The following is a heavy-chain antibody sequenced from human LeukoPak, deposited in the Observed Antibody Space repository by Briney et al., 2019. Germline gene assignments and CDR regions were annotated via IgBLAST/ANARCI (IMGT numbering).Heavy chain of an antibody. Sequence: PSETLSHTYAVSGFSVSSDKYWVWIRQPPGQGLEWTGGIYHSGSTYYNPSLKSRVTMSVDTSKNQFSLKLSSVTAADTAVYYCARAPRDSSSSDDMRRFDYSGQAALCSVSS. J-gene: IGHJ4*02. V-gene: IGHV4-38-2*01. CDR2: IYHSGST. CDR3: ARAPRDSSSSDDMRRFDY. CDR1: GFSVSSDKY. D-gene: IGHD3-22*01.